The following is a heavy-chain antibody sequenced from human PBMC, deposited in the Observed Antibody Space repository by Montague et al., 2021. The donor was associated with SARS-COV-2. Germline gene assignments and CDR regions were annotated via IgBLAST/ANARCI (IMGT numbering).Heavy chain of an antibody. CDR2: TYYRSKWYV. J-gene: IGHJ5*02. CDR3: ARSKLLRSGYSSGWYGPGWFDP. Sequence: CAISGDSVSSNSGAWNWIRLSPSRGLEWLGRTYYRSKWYVDYAGSVRSRITINPDTSKNQFSLQMSSMTPDDTAVYYCARSKLLRSGYSSGWYGPGWFDPWGQGTPVTVSS. D-gene: IGHD6-19*01. CDR1: GDSVSSNSGA. V-gene: IGHV6-1*01.